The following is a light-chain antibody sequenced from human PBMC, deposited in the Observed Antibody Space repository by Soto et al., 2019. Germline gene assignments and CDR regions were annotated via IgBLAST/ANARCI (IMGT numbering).Light chain of an antibody. CDR1: QTVSGNY. CDR2: GSS. J-gene: IGKJ2*01. Sequence: EIVLTQSPGILSLSPGERATLSCRASQTVSGNYLAWYQQTPGQSPRLLIYGSSDRATGIPDRFSGSGSGTHFTLTINRVEPEDFAEYYCQQYGSSPPYTFGQGTTLEI. CDR3: QQYGSSPPYT. V-gene: IGKV3-20*01.